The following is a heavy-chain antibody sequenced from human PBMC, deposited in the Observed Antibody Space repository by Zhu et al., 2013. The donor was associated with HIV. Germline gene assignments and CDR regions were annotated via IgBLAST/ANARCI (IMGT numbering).Heavy chain of an antibody. CDR2: ISDSGGST. Sequence: EVQLLESGGGLVQPGESLRLSCAASGFTFSNYAMSWVRQPPGKGLEWVSTISDSGGSTYYADSVKGRFTISRDNSNNTLYLQMNTLRAEDTAFYYCSKRIGDYWGQGTLVTVSS. J-gene: IGHJ4*02. CDR1: GFTFSNYA. CDR3: SKRIGDY. V-gene: IGHV3-23*01.